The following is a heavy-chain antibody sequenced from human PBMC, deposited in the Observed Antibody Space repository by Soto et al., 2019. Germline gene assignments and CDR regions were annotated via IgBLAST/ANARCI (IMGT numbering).Heavy chain of an antibody. CDR1: GDSVSSYSAA. Sequence: LSLTCAISGDSVSSYSAAWNWIRQSPSGGLEWLGRTYYRSRFFSDYAESAKSRIIINPDTSKNQFSLQLKSVTPEDTAVYYCVRDRYSSSGWFDPWGQGTPVTVSS. CDR2: TYYRSRFFS. CDR3: VRDRYSSSGWFDP. V-gene: IGHV6-1*01. J-gene: IGHJ5*02. D-gene: IGHD3-10*01.